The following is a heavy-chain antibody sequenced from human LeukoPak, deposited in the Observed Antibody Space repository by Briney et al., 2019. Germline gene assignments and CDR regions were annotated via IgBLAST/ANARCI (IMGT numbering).Heavy chain of an antibody. CDR1: GFTFSSYA. V-gene: IGHV3-30-3*01. CDR2: ISYDGSNK. D-gene: IGHD3-22*01. CDR3: ARGDYYDSSANHY. J-gene: IGHJ4*02. Sequence: GGSLRLSCAASGFTFSSYAMHWVRQAPGKGLEWVAVISYDGSNKYYADSVKGRFTISRDNSKNTLYLQMNSLRAEDTAVYYCARGDYYDSSANHYWGQGTLVTVSS.